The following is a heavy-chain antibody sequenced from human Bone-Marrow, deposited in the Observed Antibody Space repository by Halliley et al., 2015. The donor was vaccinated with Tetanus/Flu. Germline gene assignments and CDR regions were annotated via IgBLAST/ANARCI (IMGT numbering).Heavy chain of an antibody. J-gene: IGHJ3*02. Sequence: TLSLTCTVSGGSIGTYCWNWIRQRQGKGLEWIGNICYSGRTSYKSSLKIRGSISIDTAKNKISLKVRSVTAADTAVYCCARADGLGPFDIWGQGTVITFSS. CDR2: ICYSGRT. V-gene: IGHV4-59*01. CDR3: ARADGLGPFDI. D-gene: IGHD3-10*01. CDR1: GGSIGTYC.